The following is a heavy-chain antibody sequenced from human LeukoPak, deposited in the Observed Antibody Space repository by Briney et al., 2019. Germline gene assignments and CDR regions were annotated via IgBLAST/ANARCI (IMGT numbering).Heavy chain of an antibody. J-gene: IGHJ4*02. Sequence: ASVKVSFTASGYTFTIYGISWVRQAPGQGLEWMGWISTYNSDSTYAQNLQGRVSITTDTSTSTAYMEMRSLRSDDTAVYYCVSDRDYLFDSWGQGTLVTVSS. CDR2: ISTYNSDS. CDR3: VSDRDYLFDS. D-gene: IGHD4-17*01. CDR1: GYTFTIYG. V-gene: IGHV1-18*01.